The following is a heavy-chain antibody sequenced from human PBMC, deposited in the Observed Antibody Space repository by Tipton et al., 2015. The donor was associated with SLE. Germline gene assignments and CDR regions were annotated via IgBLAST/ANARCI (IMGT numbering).Heavy chain of an antibody. V-gene: IGHV3-11*01. D-gene: IGHD3-22*01. Sequence: SLRLSCAASRFTFSDYYMSWIRQAPGKGLEWVSYISSSGSTTYYADSVRGRFTISRDNTKNSLYLQMNSLGAEDTAVYYCVRDSPSSGYFSGYYFDQWGQGTLVTVSS. CDR1: RFTFSDYY. CDR2: ISSSGSTT. CDR3: VRDSPSSGYFSGYYFDQ. J-gene: IGHJ4*02.